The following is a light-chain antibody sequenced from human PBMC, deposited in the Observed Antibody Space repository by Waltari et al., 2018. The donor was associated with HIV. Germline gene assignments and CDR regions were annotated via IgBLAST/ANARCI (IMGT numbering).Light chain of an antibody. CDR2: DNN. J-gene: IGLJ3*02. CDR1: SSNIGTNY. Sequence: QSVLTPPPSVSAAPGQTVTIPCSATSSNIGTNYVSWYQQIPGTAPKLLIYDNNKRPSGIPDRFSGSKSGTSATLGITGLQTGDEADYYCGTWDISLSVWVFGGGTKLTVL. V-gene: IGLV1-51*01. CDR3: GTWDISLSVWV.